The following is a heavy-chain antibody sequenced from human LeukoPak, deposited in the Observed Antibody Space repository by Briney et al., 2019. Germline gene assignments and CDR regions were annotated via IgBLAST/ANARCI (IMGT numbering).Heavy chain of an antibody. Sequence: PGGSLRLSFAAPGFTLSGNWMHWGRQAPGKGLVWVSRINSDGSSTSYADSVKGRFTISRDNAKNTLYLQMNSLRAEDTAVYYCARRDNYDYWGQGTLVTVSS. J-gene: IGHJ4*02. D-gene: IGHD2-15*01. V-gene: IGHV3-74*01. CDR3: ARRDNYDY. CDR1: GFTLSGNW. CDR2: INSDGSST.